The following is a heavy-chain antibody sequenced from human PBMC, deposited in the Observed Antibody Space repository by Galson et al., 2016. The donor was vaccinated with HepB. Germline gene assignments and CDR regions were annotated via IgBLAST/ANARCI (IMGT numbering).Heavy chain of an antibody. V-gene: IGHV4-31*03. CDR2: INHSGTT. J-gene: IGHJ3*02. CDR1: AGSISSGGYY. CDR3: ARVSGNAFDI. Sequence: TLSLTCSVSAGSISSGGYYWNWIRQHPGKGLEWIGYINHSGTTYYNPSLSSRAAISVDTSKNQFSLEVSSVTAADTAVYYCARVSGNAFDIWGHGTMVTVSS.